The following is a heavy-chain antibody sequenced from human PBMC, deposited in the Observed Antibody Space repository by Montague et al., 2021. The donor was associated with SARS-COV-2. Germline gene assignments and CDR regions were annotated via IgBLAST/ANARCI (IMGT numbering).Heavy chain of an antibody. CDR3: ARGNTWEGYSYGFDY. D-gene: IGHD5-18*01. Sequence: SETLSLTCTVSGGSISSNNYYWDWIRQPPGKGLEWIGSIYDSGSTYYNPSLKSRVTISVGTSKNHFSLKLSSVTAADTAVYYCARGNTWEGYSYGFDYWGQGTLVTVSS. V-gene: IGHV4-39*02. J-gene: IGHJ4*02. CDR1: GGSISSNNYY. CDR2: IYDSGST.